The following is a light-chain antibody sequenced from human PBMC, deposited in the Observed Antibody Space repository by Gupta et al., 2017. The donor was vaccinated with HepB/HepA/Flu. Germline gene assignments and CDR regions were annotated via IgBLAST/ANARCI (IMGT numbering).Light chain of an antibody. J-gene: IGLJ2*01. CDR1: KLGDKY. Sequence: SYELTQPPSVSVSPGQTASITCSGDKLGDKYACWYQQKPGQSPVLVIYQDSKRPSGIPERFSGSNSGNTATLTXSXTQAMDXADYYCQAWDSRTNVVFGGGTKLTVL. CDR2: QDS. V-gene: IGLV3-1*01. CDR3: QAWDSRTNVV.